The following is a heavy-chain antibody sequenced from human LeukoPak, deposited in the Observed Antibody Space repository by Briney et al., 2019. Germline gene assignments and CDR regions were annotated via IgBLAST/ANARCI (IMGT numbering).Heavy chain of an antibody. J-gene: IGHJ4*02. CDR2: IYYSGSP. V-gene: IGHV4-61*08. D-gene: IGHD6-19*01. Sequence: SQTLSLTCPVSGGSISSGGYYWSWIRQPPGKGLEWIGYIYYSGSPNYNPSLKSRVTISLDTSKNQFSLNLSSVTAADTAVYYCARHFLGSGWPYFDYWGQGTLVTVSS. CDR1: GGSISSGGYY. CDR3: ARHFLGSGWPYFDY.